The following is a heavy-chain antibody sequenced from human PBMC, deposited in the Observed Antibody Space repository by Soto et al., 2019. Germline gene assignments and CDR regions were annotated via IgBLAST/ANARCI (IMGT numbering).Heavy chain of an antibody. CDR1: GFTFRDYC. CDR3: ARGRAVAV. D-gene: IGHD6-19*01. V-gene: IGHV3-7*02. Sequence: EVQLVESGGGLVQPGGSLRLSCAASGFTFRDYCMTWVRQAPGKGLEWVANIKADGSEINYVDSVKGRFTISRDNAKKSLSLQMNSLRAEDTGIYYCARGRAVAVWGQGTLVFVSS. J-gene: IGHJ4*02. CDR2: IKADGSEI.